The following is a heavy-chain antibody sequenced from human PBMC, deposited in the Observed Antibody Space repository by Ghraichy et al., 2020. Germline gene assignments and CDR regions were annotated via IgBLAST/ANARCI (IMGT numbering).Heavy chain of an antibody. V-gene: IGHV3-30-3*01. CDR1: GFSISTYA. J-gene: IGHJ4*02. CDR3: ARHHGYCGGDCFSD. Sequence: GGSLRLSCAASGFSISTYAMHWVRQAPGKGLEWVGLISYDGNYKYYADSVKGRFTVSRDNPKNTLYLQMDSLRAEDTAVYYCARHHGYCGGDCFSDWGQGTLVTVSS. CDR2: ISYDGNYK. D-gene: IGHD2-21*02.